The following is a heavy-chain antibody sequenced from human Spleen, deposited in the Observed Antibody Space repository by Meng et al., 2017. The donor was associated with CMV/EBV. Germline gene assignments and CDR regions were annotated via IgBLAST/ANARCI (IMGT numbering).Heavy chain of an antibody. J-gene: IGHJ4*02. CDR1: GGSISSSSYY. Sequence: GSLRLSCTVSGGSISSSSYYWGWIRQPPGKGLEWIGSIYYSGSTYYNPSLKSRLTISVDTSKNQFSLKLSSVTAADTAVYYCARSPWVTTRWYYFDYWGQGRLVTVSS. CDR2: IYYSGST. D-gene: IGHD4-11*01. CDR3: ARSPWVTTRWYYFDY. V-gene: IGHV4-39*07.